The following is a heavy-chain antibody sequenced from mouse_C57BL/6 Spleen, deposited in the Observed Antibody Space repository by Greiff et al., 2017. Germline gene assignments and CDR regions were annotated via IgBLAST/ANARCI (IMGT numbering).Heavy chain of an antibody. CDR3: ARDGGNSAMDY. J-gene: IGHJ4*01. CDR1: GYSITSGYY. CDR2: ISYDGSN. V-gene: IGHV3-6*01. D-gene: IGHD1-3*01. Sequence: EVQLVESGPGLVKPSQSLSLTCSVTGYSITSGYYWNWIRQFPGNKLEWMGYISYDGSNNYNPSLKNRISITRDTSKNQFFLKLNSVTTEDTATYYCARDGGNSAMDYWGQGTSVTVSS.